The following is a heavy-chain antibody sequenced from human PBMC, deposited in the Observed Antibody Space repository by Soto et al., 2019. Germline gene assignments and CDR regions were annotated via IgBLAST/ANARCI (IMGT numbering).Heavy chain of an antibody. CDR1: GGSISSGDYY. CDR3: ARDRTTTSYGSYFDY. Sequence: PSETLSLTCTVSGGSISSGDYYWSWIRQPPGKGLEWIGYIYYSGSTYYNPSLKSRVTISVDTSKNQFSLKLSSVTAADTAVYYCARDRTTTSYGSYFDYWGQGTLVTVSS. D-gene: IGHD4-17*01. CDR2: IYYSGST. J-gene: IGHJ4*02. V-gene: IGHV4-30-4*01.